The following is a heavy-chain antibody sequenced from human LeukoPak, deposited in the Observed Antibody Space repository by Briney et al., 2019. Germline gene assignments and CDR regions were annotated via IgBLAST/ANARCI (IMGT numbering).Heavy chain of an antibody. CDR3: ARSVDYYDCLDPFDI. Sequence: SETLSLTCTVSGGSISSYYWSWIRQPPGKGLEWIGYIYTSGSPNYNPSLKSRVTISVDTSKSQFSLKLSSVTAADTAVYYCARSVDYYDCLDPFDIWGQRTMVTVSS. J-gene: IGHJ3*02. V-gene: IGHV4-4*09. CDR1: GGSISSYY. D-gene: IGHD3-22*01. CDR2: IYTSGSP.